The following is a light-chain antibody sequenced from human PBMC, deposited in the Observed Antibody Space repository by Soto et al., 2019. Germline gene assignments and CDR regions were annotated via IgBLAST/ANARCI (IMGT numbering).Light chain of an antibody. V-gene: IGKV3-15*01. CDR2: GAS. J-gene: IGKJ2*01. Sequence: EIVMTQSPATLSVSPGERATLSCRASQSVSSNLSWDQQKPGQAPRLLIYGASTRATGIPARFSGSGSGTEFTLTISSLQSEDFAVYYCQQYNNWPPMYTVGQGTKLEIK. CDR3: QQYNNWPPMYT. CDR1: QSVSSN.